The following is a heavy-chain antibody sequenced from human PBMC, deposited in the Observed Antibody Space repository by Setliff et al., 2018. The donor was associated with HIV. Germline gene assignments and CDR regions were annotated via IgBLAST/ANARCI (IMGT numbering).Heavy chain of an antibody. CDR2: INPTGGST. V-gene: IGHV1-46*01. Sequence: AASVKVSCKPSGYSFTNHYMHWVRQAPGQGLEWMGVINPTGGSTRNTQKFQGRVAMTRDTSTSTVYMELSSLRSEDTAVYYCASAGAWQRNALDICGQGTMVTVSS. CDR3: ASAGAWQRNALDI. CDR1: GYSFTNHY. J-gene: IGHJ3*02. D-gene: IGHD5-12*01.